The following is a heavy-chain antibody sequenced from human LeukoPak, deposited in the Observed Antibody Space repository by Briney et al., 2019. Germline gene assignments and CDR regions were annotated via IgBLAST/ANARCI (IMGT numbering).Heavy chain of an antibody. Sequence: GASVKVYCKASGYTFNGNYIHWVRQAPGQGLEWMGWINPNSGGTNYAQKSQGRVTMTRDTSISTAYMELSRLRSDDTAVYYCARAAAAALISDYWGQRTLVTVSS. V-gene: IGHV1-2*02. D-gene: IGHD6-13*01. CDR2: INPNSGGT. CDR1: GYTFNGNY. J-gene: IGHJ4*02. CDR3: ARAAAAALISDY.